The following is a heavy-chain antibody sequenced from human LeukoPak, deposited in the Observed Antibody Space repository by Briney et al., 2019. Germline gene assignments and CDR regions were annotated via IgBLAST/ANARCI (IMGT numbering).Heavy chain of an antibody. V-gene: IGHV4-59*01. D-gene: IGHD6-19*01. CDR1: GGSISSYY. J-gene: IGHJ4*02. CDR3: ARLGSGWYDY. CDR2: IYYSGST. Sequence: SETLSLTCTVSGGSISSYYWSWIRQPPGKGLEWIGYIYYSGSTNYNPSLKSRVTIPVDTSKNQFSLKLSSVTAADTAVYYCARLGSGWYDYWGQGTLVTVSS.